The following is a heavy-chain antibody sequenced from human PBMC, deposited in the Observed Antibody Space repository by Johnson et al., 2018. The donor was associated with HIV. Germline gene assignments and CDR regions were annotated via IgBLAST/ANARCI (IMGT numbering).Heavy chain of an antibody. D-gene: IGHD1-26*01. CDR2: IGTAGDT. CDR1: GFTFSSYA. Sequence: DVQLVESGGGLVQPGGSLRLSCAASGFTFSSYAMSWVRQAPGKGLEWVSAIGTAGDTYYPGSVKGRFTISRDNSKNTLYLQMNSLRAEDTAVYYCARGSKWELLGAFDIWGQGTMVTVSS. V-gene: IGHV3-23*04. J-gene: IGHJ3*02. CDR3: ARGSKWELLGAFDI.